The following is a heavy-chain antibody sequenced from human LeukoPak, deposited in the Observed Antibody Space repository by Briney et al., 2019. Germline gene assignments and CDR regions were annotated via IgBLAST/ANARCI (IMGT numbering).Heavy chain of an antibody. CDR2: INHSGST. J-gene: IGHJ6*02. CDR1: GASISSYY. CDR3: ARGRGSSWYYYYYGMDV. V-gene: IGHV4-34*01. D-gene: IGHD6-13*01. Sequence: SETLSLTCTVSGASISSYYWSWIRQPPGKGLEWIGEINHSGSTNYNPSLKSRVTISVDTSKNQFSLKLSSVTAADTAVYYCARGRGSSWYYYYYGMDVWGQGTTVTVSS.